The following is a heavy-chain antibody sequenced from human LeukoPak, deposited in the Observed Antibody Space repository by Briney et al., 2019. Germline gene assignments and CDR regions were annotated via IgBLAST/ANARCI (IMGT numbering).Heavy chain of an antibody. D-gene: IGHD6-19*01. J-gene: IGHJ6*03. CDR3: ARTLGTVAGSYYYYYMDV. Sequence: ESGPALVKPTQTLTLTCTFSGFSLSSRAMCVSRIRQPPGKALEWLARVDWDEDKYYSTSLKTRLTISKGTSKNQVVLTMTNMDPVDTSTYYCARTLGTVAGSYYYYYMDVWGKGTTVTISS. CDR2: VDWDEDK. CDR1: GFSLSSRAMC. V-gene: IGHV2-70*11.